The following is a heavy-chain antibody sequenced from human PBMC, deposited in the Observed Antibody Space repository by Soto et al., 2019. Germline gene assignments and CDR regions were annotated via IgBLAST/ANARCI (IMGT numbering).Heavy chain of an antibody. CDR3: ARMESFGSLNWFDP. CDR2: MNPGSGDT. V-gene: IGHV1-8*02. CDR1: GYTFTNND. J-gene: IGHJ5*02. D-gene: IGHD5-18*01. Sequence: ASVKVSCKASGYTFTNNDVSWGRQATGQGLEWMGWMNPGSGDTGYAQKFQGRVTMTRDISIATAYMELNSLTSEDTAIYYCARMESFGSLNWFDPWGQGTLVTVSS.